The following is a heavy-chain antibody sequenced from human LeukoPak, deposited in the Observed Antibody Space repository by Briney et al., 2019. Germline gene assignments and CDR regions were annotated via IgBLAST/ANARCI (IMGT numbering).Heavy chain of an antibody. V-gene: IGHV1-46*01. Sequence: ASVKVSCKASGYTLTSYYMHWVRQAPGQGLEWMGIINPSGGSTSYAQKFQGRVTMTRDTSTSTVYMELSSLRSEDTAVYYCARVKAPTGITMVRGVTGPNYYFDYWGQGTLVTVSS. CDR1: GYTLTSYY. CDR2: INPSGGST. CDR3: ARVKAPTGITMVRGVTGPNYYFDY. J-gene: IGHJ4*02. D-gene: IGHD3-10*01.